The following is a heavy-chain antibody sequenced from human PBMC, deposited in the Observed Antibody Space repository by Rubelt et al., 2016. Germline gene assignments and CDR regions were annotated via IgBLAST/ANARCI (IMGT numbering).Heavy chain of an antibody. CDR3: ATDSGRRLEY. Sequence: GGSLRLSCAASEFIFSTYDMHWVRPTPGKRLEWVSSIGTAADTHYADSVKGRVTISRENAKNSLYLQMNSLTAEDTAVYYWATDSGRRLEYWGQGTLVTVSS. CDR1: EFIFSTYD. J-gene: IGHJ4*02. V-gene: IGHV3-13*01. CDR2: IGTAADT. D-gene: IGHD1-26*01.